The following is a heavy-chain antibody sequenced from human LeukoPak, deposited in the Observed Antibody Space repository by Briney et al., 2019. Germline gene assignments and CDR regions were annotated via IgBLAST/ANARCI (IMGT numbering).Heavy chain of an antibody. Sequence: PGRSLRLSCAASGFTFSSYAMHRVRQAPGKGLEWVALISYDGSHKYYADSVKGRFTISRDNSKNTLYLQMNSLRAEDTAVYYCARDHTVTTGHYYMDVWGKGTTVTVSS. CDR3: ARDHTVTTGHYYMDV. V-gene: IGHV3-30*04. J-gene: IGHJ6*03. CDR1: GFTFSSYA. D-gene: IGHD4-17*01. CDR2: ISYDGSHK.